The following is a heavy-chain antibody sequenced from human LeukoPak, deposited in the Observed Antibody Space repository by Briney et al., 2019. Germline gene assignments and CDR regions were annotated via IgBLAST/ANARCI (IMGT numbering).Heavy chain of an antibody. CDR1: GGSISSSNW. Sequence: PSGTLSLTCAVSGGSISSSNWWSWVRQPPGKGLEWIGEIYHSGSTNYNPSLKSRVTISVDKSKNQFSLKLSSVTAADTAVYYCVSGESDCGSTGCYGGGDYYYYGMDVWGKGTTVTVSS. CDR2: IYHSGST. V-gene: IGHV4-4*02. J-gene: IGHJ6*04. D-gene: IGHD2-2*01. CDR3: VSGESDCGSTGCYGGGDYYYYGMDV.